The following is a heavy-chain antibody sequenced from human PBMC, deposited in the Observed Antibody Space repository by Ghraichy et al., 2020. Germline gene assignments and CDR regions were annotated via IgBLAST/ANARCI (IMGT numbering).Heavy chain of an antibody. J-gene: IGHJ4*02. CDR2: IGGSSRPI. Sequence: LSLTCAASGFAFSVYSMNWVRQAPGKGLEWVSYIGGSSRPIYYADSVKGRFTISRDNAKNLVYLEMNSLRAEDSAVYYCARTRGDGAGDYWGQGTLVTVSS. V-gene: IGHV3-48*01. D-gene: IGHD4-17*01. CDR3: ARTRGDGAGDY. CDR1: GFAFSVYS.